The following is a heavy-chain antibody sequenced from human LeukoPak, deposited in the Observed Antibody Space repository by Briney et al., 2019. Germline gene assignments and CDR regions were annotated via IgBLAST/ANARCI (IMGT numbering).Heavy chain of an antibody. V-gene: IGHV3-21*01. Sequence: GGSLRLSCAASGFTFSSYSMNWVRQAPGKGLEWVSSISSSSSYIYYADSVKGRFTISRDNAKNSLYLQMNSLRAEDTAVYDCAREVWMAAPNAFDIWGQGTMVTVSS. D-gene: IGHD5-24*01. CDR1: GFTFSSYS. CDR2: ISSSSSYI. J-gene: IGHJ3*02. CDR3: AREVWMAAPNAFDI.